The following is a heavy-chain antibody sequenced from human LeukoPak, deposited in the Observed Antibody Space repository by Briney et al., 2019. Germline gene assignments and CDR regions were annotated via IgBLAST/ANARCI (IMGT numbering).Heavy chain of an antibody. V-gene: IGHV7-4-1*02. CDR2: INTNTGNP. CDR1: GYTFTSYA. CDR3: ASLQKPGWFDP. Sequence: ASVKVSCKASGYTFTSYAMNWVRQAPGQGLEWMGWINTNTGNPTYAQGFTGRFVFSLDTSVSTAYLQISSLKAEDTALYYCASLQKPGWFDPWGQGTLVTVSS. D-gene: IGHD4-11*01. J-gene: IGHJ5*02.